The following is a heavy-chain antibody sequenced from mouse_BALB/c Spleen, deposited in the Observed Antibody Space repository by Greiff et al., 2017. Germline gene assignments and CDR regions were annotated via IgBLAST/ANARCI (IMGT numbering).Heavy chain of an antibody. Sequence: EVQVVESGGGLVQPGGSLKLSCAASGFTFSSYTMSWVRQTPEKRLEWVAYISNGGGSTYYPDTVKGRFTISRDNAKNTLYLQMSSLKSEDTAMYYCARHGEASYAMDYWGQGTSVTVSS. CDR1: GFTFSSYT. CDR2: ISNGGGST. D-gene: IGHD6-1*01. CDR3: ARHGEASYAMDY. J-gene: IGHJ4*01. V-gene: IGHV5-12-2*01.